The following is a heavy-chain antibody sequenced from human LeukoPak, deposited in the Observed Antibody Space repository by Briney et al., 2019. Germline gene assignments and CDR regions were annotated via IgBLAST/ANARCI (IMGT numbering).Heavy chain of an antibody. CDR3: ARHRSAGNLDAFDL. Sequence: ASVKISCKGSGYSFTSHWIGWVRQMPGKGLEWMGIIYPGDSDTRYSPSFQGQVTISADKSTTTAYLQWRSLKASDTAMFYCARHRSAGNLDAFDLWGQGTMVTVSS. CDR1: GYSFTSHW. D-gene: IGHD1-26*01. V-gene: IGHV5-51*01. J-gene: IGHJ3*01. CDR2: IYPGDSDT.